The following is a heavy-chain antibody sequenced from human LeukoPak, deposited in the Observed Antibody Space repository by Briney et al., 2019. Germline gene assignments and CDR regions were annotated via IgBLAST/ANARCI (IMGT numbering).Heavy chain of an antibody. CDR2: IYHSGST. CDR1: GYSISSGYY. Sequence: PSETLSLTCAVPGYSISSGYYWGWIRQPPGKGLEWIGSIYHSGSTYYNPSLKSRVTISVDTSKNQFSLKLSSVTAADTAVYYCARETGGSSIDYWGQGTQVTVSS. V-gene: IGHV4-38-2*02. CDR3: ARETGGSSIDY. D-gene: IGHD1-26*01. J-gene: IGHJ4*02.